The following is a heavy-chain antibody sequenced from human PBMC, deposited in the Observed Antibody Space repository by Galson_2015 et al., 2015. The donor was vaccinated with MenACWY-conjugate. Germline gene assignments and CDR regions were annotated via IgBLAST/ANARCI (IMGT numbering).Heavy chain of an antibody. J-gene: IGHJ6*02. CDR1: GFTFSSYA. Sequence: SLRLSCAASGFTFSSYAMSWVRQAPGKGLEWVSAISGSGGSTYYADSVKGRFTISRDNSKNTLYLQMNSLRAEDTAVYYCAKVFLERFYYYYGMDVWGQGTTVTVSS. V-gene: IGHV3-23*01. CDR2: ISGSGGST. CDR3: AKVFLERFYYYYGMDV. D-gene: IGHD3-3*01.